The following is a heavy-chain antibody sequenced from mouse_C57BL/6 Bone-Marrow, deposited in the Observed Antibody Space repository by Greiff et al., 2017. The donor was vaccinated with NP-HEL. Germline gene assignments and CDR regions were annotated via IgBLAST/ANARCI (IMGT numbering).Heavy chain of an antibody. Sequence: QVQLQQPGAELVKPGASVKLSCKASGYTFTTYWMQWVKQRPGQGLEWIGEIDPSDSYTNYNQKFTGKATLTVATSSSTAYMQLSSLTSEDSAVYYCARKAYYGRSYEFAYWGQGTLVTVSA. CDR3: ARKAYYGRSYEFAY. CDR1: GYTFTTYW. J-gene: IGHJ3*01. CDR2: IDPSDSYT. D-gene: IGHD1-1*01. V-gene: IGHV1-50*01.